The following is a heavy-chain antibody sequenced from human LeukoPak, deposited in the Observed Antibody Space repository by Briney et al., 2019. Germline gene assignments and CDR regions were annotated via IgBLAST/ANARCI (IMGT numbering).Heavy chain of an antibody. CDR2: IFYSGST. CDR3: ARHPYYYGSGTLGWFDP. J-gene: IGHJ5*02. D-gene: IGHD3-10*01. CDR1: GGSISRSSHY. V-gene: IGHV4-39*01. Sequence: PSETLSLTCTVSGGSISRSSHYWGWIRQPPGKGLEWIGSIFYSGSTYYNPSLKSRVTISADTSKNQFSLKLGSVTAADTAVYYCARHPYYYGSGTLGWFDPWGQGTVVTVSS.